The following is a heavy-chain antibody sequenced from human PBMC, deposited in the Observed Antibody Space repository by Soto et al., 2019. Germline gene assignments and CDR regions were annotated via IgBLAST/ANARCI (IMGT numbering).Heavy chain of an antibody. J-gene: IGHJ4*02. CDR2: INAGNGNT. CDR1: GYTFSSYA. Sequence: QVQLVQSGAEEKKPGASVKVSCKASGYTFSSYAMDWVRQAPGQRLEWMGRINAGNGNTKYSQKFQGRVTISRDTSASTAYMELSSLRSEDTAVYYCARDLGWLQFDYWGQGTLVTVSS. V-gene: IGHV1-3*05. D-gene: IGHD5-12*01. CDR3: ARDLGWLQFDY.